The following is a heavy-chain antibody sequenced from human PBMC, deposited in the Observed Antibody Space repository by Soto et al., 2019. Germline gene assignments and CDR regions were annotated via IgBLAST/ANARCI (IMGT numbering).Heavy chain of an antibody. V-gene: IGHV4-31*03. CDR2: IYYSGST. CDR3: ARSEYSSSGGQFDY. CDR1: GGSISSGGYY. Sequence: SETLSLTCSVSGGSISSGGYYWSWIRQHPGKGLEWIGYIYYSGSTYYNPSLKSRVTISVDTSKNQFSLKLSSVTAADTAVYYCARSEYSSSGGQFDYWGQGTLVTVSS. D-gene: IGHD6-6*01. J-gene: IGHJ4*02.